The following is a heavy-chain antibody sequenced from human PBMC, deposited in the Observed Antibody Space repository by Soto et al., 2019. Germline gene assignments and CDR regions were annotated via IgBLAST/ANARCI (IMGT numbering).Heavy chain of an antibody. CDR3: AKVPAISGSYTQGLDY. CDR1: GFTVSSNY. Sequence: GGSLRLSCAASGFTVSSNYMSWVRQAPGKGLVWVSRINSDGSSTSYADSVKGRFTISRDNSKNTLYLQMNSLRAGDTAVYYCAKVPAISGSYTQGLDYWGQGTLVTVSS. CDR2: INSDGSST. V-gene: IGHV3-74*01. J-gene: IGHJ4*02. D-gene: IGHD1-26*01.